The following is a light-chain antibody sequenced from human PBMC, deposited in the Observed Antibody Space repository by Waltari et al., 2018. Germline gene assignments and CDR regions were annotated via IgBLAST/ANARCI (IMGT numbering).Light chain of an antibody. CDR3: QQYGSSILYT. J-gene: IGKJ2*01. CDR1: QRLTKYY. CDR2: GAS. V-gene: IGKV3-20*01. Sequence: MLTQSPATLSLSPGETATLSCRASQRLTKYYLAWYQQKPGQGPRVLIYGASSRAAGIPERFRGSGSGTDFTLTINRLEPEDFAMYYCQQYGSSILYTFGQGTKLEIK.